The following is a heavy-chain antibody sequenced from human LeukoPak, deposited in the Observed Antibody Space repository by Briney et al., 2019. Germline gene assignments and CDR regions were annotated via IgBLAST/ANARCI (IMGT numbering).Heavy chain of an antibody. CDR2: LTGSGDNT. V-gene: IGHV3-23*01. CDR3: AKAHFGVGATHYFDS. J-gene: IGHJ4*02. D-gene: IGHD1-26*01. Sequence: GGSLRLSCAASEFTFSSYSMNWVRQAPGKGLEWVSALTGSGDNTYYADSVKGRFTISRDNSKNTLYLQMNSLRTEDTAVYYCAKAHFGVGATHYFDSWGQGTLVTVSS. CDR1: EFTFSSYS.